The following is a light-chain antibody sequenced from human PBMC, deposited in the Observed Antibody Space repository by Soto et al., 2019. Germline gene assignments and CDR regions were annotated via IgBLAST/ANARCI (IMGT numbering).Light chain of an antibody. Sequence: DIQMTQSPSSLSASVGDRVTITCRASQHISTYLNWYQQKAGKAPKLLIYKASTLKSGVPSRFSGSGSGTEFTLTISSLQPDDFATYYCQHYNSYSEAFGQGTKVDIK. V-gene: IGKV1-5*03. CDR2: KAS. J-gene: IGKJ1*01. CDR3: QHYNSYSEA. CDR1: QHISTY.